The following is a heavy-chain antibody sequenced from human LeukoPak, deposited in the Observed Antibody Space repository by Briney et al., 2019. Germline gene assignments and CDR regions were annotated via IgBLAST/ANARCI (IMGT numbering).Heavy chain of an antibody. Sequence: ASVKVSCKASGYTFTSYGISWVRQAPGQGLEWMGWISAYNGNTNYAQKFQGRVTITTDESTSTAYMELSSLRSEDTAVYYCARTDYGDYGRPFDYWGQGTLVTVSS. CDR1: GYTFTSYG. V-gene: IGHV1-18*01. CDR2: ISAYNGNT. J-gene: IGHJ4*02. CDR3: ARTDYGDYGRPFDY. D-gene: IGHD4-17*01.